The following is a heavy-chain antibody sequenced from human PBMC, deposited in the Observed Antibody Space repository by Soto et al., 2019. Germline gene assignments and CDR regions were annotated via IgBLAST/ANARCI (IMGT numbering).Heavy chain of an antibody. V-gene: IGHV3-30*18. D-gene: IGHD3-22*01. Sequence: PGGSPRLSCAASGFTFSNYGMHWVRRAPGKGLEWVALISYDGRNKYYADSVKGRFTISRDNSKNTLYLQMNSLRAEDTAVYYCAKRIGDYDSSGYSDGMDVWGQGTTVTVSS. CDR1: GFTFSNYG. J-gene: IGHJ6*02. CDR3: AKRIGDYDSSGYSDGMDV. CDR2: ISYDGRNK.